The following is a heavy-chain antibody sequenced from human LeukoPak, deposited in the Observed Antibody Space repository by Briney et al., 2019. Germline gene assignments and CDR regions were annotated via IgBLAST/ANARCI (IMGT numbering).Heavy chain of an antibody. J-gene: IGHJ5*02. V-gene: IGHV4-39*01. CDR3: ARQYSRGWPWFDP. CDR2: VYYSGST. D-gene: IGHD6-19*01. CDR1: GGSISSSGGYY. Sequence: PSETLSLTCTVSGGSISSSGGYYWGWIRQSPGKGLEWIGSVYYSGSTHYNPSLKSRVTISADTSNNQFSLNLRSVTAADAAVYYCARQYSRGWPWFDPWGQGTLVTVSS.